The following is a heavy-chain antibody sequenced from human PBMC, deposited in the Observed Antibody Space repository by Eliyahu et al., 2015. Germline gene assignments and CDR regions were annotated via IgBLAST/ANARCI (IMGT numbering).Heavy chain of an antibody. J-gene: IGHJ4*02. Sequence: LEWIGSIYYSGSTYYNPSLKSRVTISVDTSKNQFSLKLSSVTAADTAVYYCARHTELRFSPFDYWGQGTLVTVSS. CDR3: ARHTELRFSPFDY. V-gene: IGHV4-39*01. D-gene: IGHD3-3*01. CDR2: IYYSGST.